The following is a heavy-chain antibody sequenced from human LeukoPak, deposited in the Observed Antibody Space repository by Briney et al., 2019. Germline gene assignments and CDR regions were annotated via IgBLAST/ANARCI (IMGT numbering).Heavy chain of an antibody. J-gene: IGHJ4*02. CDR1: DYSISSHYY. V-gene: IGHV4-38-2*02. CDR3: ARAGTSDYDFDY. CDR2: IYHSGST. D-gene: IGHD4-17*01. Sequence: SSETLSLTCTVSDYSISSHYYWGWIRQPPGKGLEWIGSIYHSGSTYYSPSLKSRVTISVDTSKNQFSLKLSSVTAADTAVYYCARAGTSDYDFDYWGQGTLVTVSS.